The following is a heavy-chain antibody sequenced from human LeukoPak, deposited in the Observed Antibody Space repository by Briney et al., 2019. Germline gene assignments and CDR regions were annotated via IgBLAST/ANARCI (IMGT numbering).Heavy chain of an antibody. CDR1: GFTFDDYA. J-gene: IGHJ3*02. CDR3: AKDIRVAGTRLGAFDI. Sequence: GRSLRFSCAASGFTFDDYAMHWVRQAPGKGLEWVSGISWNSGSIGYADSVKGRFTISRDNAKNSLYLQMNSLRAEDTALYYCAKDIRVAGTRLGAFDIWGQGTMVTVSS. V-gene: IGHV3-9*01. D-gene: IGHD6-19*01. CDR2: ISWNSGSI.